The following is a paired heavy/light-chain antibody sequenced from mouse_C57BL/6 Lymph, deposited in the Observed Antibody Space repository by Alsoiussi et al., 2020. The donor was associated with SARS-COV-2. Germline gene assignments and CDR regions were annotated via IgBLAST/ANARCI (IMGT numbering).Light chain of an antibody. Sequence: DIVLTQSPASLAVSLGQRATISCRASESVDNYGISFMNWFQQKPGQPPKLLIFAASNQGSGVPARFSGSGSGTDFSLNIHPMEEDDTAMYFCQQSKEVPYTFGGGTKLEIK. CDR2: AAS. V-gene: IGKV3-2*01. CDR1: ESVDNYGISF. CDR3: QQSKEVPYT. J-gene: IGKJ2*01.
Heavy chain of an antibody. D-gene: IGHD2-4*01. Sequence: QVQLQQPGAELVKPGASVKMSCKASGYTFTSYWITWVKQRPGQGLEWIGDIYPGSGSTNYNENFKSKATLTVDTSSSTAYMQLSSLTSEDSAVYYCAREGYDYDEAMDSWGQGTSVTVSS. CDR2: IYPGSGST. CDR1: GYTFTSYW. V-gene: IGHV1-55*01. CDR3: AREGYDYDEAMDS. J-gene: IGHJ4*01.